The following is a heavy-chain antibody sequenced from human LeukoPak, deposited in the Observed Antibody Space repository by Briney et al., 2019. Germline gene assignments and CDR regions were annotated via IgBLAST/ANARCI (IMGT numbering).Heavy chain of an antibody. D-gene: IGHD1-14*01. CDR3: ARHPGLYIGQSRVDY. J-gene: IGHJ4*02. CDR2: IYYSGST. V-gene: IGHV4-39*01. Sequence: SETLSLTCTVSGGSISSSSYSWGWIRQPPGKGLEWIGSIYYSGSTYYNPSLKSRVTISVDTSKNQFSLKLSSVTAADTAVYYCARHPGLYIGQSRVDYWGQGTLVTVSS. CDR1: GGSISSSSYS.